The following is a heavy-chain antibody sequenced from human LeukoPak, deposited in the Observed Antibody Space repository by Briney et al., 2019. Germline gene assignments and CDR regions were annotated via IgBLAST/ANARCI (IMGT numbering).Heavy chain of an antibody. Sequence: ASVKVSCKASGYIFINYHVHWVGQAPGQGLEWIGLINPRSGGTNYAQKFRGRVTISRDTSINTADLELISLRPNDAAVYYCSSVLTPIPYWGQGTLVTVSS. CDR3: SSVLTPIPY. J-gene: IGHJ4*02. D-gene: IGHD2-21*02. CDR2: INPRSGGT. CDR1: GYIFINYH. V-gene: IGHV1-2*02.